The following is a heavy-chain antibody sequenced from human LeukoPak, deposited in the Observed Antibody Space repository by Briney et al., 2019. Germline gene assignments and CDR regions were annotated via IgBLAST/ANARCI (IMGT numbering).Heavy chain of an antibody. J-gene: IGHJ5*02. CDR1: GGTFSSYA. CDR3: ARDLVVVTANNWFDP. D-gene: IGHD2-21*02. CDR2: IIPILGIA. V-gene: IGHV1-69*04. Sequence: GASVKVSCKASGGTFSSYAISWVRQARGQGLEWMGRIIPILGIANYAQKFQGRVTITADKSTSTAYMELSSLRSEDTAVYYCARDLVVVTANNWFDPWGQGTLVTVSS.